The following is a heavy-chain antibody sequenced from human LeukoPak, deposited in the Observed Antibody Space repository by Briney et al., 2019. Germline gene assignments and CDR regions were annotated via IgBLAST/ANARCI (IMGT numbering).Heavy chain of an antibody. CDR3: ARLTKGELLDGDY. Sequence: GASVKVSCKASGYTFTGYYMHWVRQAPGQGLEWMGWINPNSGGTNYAQKFQGRVTMTRDTFISTAYMELSRLRSDDTAVYYCARLTKGELLDGDYWGQGTLVTVSS. CDR1: GYTFTGYY. V-gene: IGHV1-2*02. CDR2: INPNSGGT. J-gene: IGHJ4*02. D-gene: IGHD1-26*01.